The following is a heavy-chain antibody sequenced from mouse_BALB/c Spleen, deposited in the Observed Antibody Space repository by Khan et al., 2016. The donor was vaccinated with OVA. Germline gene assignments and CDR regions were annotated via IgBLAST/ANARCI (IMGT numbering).Heavy chain of an antibody. J-gene: IGHJ4*01. CDR2: IWSDGST. CDR3: ARQPYYHYNIMDY. CDR1: GFSLTSYG. D-gene: IGHD2-10*01. Sequence: VKLVESGPGLAAPSQSLSITCTISGFSLTSYGVHWVRQPPGKGLEWLVVIWSDGSTTYNSALKSRLTITKDNSQSQAFLKMNSLQTDDTAIYFCARQPYYHYNIMDYWGQGTSVTVSS. V-gene: IGHV2-6-1*01.